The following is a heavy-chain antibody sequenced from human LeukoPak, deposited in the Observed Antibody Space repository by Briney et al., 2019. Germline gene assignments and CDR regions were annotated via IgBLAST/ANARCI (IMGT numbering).Heavy chain of an antibody. V-gene: IGHV3-21*01. CDR3: ARYSPMGYSSGFDY. J-gene: IGHJ4*02. D-gene: IGHD6-19*01. Sequence: GGSLRLSCAASGFTFSSYSMNWVRQAPGKGLEWVSSISSSSSYIYYAGSVKGRFTISRDNAKNSLYLQMNSLRAEDTAVYYCARYSPMGYSSGFDYWGQGTLVTVSS. CDR1: GFTFSSYS. CDR2: ISSSSSYI.